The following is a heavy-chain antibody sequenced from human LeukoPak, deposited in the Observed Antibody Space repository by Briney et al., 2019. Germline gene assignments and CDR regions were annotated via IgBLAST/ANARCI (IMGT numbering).Heavy chain of an antibody. V-gene: IGHV4-59*01. Sequence: SETLSLTCAVYGGSFSGYYWSWIRQPPGKGLEWIGYISYSGSTSYNPSLKSRVTISVDTPKNQLSLELSSATAADTAVYYCARGDSYDSSGYYYGLDYWGQGTLVTVSS. CDR3: ARGDSYDSSGYYYGLDY. CDR2: ISYSGST. J-gene: IGHJ4*02. D-gene: IGHD3-22*01. CDR1: GGSFSGYY.